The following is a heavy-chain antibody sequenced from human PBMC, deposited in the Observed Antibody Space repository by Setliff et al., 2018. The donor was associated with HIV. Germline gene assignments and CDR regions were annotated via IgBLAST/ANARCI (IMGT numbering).Heavy chain of an antibody. V-gene: IGHV4-4*07. CDR3: GGNGYYSIDY. CDR2: IYASGSI. D-gene: IGHD3-22*01. J-gene: IGHJ4*01. Sequence: SETLSLTCTVSGGSISSHCWSWIRQSPGKALEWIGCIYASGSIIYNPSLKSRVTMSVDTSQNQVSLKLNSVTAADTAVYYCGGNGYYSIDYWGQGNPGHRLL. CDR1: GGSISSHC.